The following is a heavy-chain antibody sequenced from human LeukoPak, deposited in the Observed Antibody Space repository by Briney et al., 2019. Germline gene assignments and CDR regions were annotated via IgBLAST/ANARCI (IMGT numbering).Heavy chain of an antibody. CDR3: ATDRLVGAIDY. V-gene: IGHV3-15*01. Sequence: GGSLRLSCAASGFTFTDAWMSWVRQAPGKGLEWVGRIKRKSDGLTTDYVAPVKGRFTISRDDSKNTVYLQMNSLKTEDTAVYYCATDRLVGAIDYWGQGTLVTVSS. J-gene: IGHJ4*02. CDR1: GFTFTDAW. D-gene: IGHD1-26*01. CDR2: IKRKSDGLTT.